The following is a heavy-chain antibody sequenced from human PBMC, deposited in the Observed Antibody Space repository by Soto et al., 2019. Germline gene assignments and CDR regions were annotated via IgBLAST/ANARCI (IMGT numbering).Heavy chain of an antibody. D-gene: IGHD3-10*01. CDR1: GYTFTSYG. V-gene: IGHV1-18*01. CDR3: ARGGESTYYYYYGMDV. J-gene: IGHJ6*02. Sequence: QVQLVQSGAEVKKPGASVKVSCKASGYTFTSYGISWVRQAPGQGLEWMGWISAYNGNTNYAQKLQGRVTMTTDTSTSTAYMERRSLRSDDTAVYYCARGGESTYYYYYGMDVWGQGTTVTVSS. CDR2: ISAYNGNT.